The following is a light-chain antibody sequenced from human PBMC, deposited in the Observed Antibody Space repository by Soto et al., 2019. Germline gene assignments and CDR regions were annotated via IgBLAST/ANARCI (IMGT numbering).Light chain of an antibody. Sequence: DIELTQSPSTLSVSLGGRATISGRASQSISLCLAWYQQKPGQAPRFLIYGASNRATGVPARFSGSGSETDFTLTISSLQPGDFAVYYCQQYGSSPLTFGGGTKVDIK. CDR1: QSISLC. V-gene: IGKV3-20*01. CDR2: GAS. J-gene: IGKJ4*01. CDR3: QQYGSSPLT.